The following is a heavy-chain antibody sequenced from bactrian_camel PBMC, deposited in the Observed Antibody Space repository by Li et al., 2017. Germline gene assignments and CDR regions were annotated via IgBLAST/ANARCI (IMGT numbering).Heavy chain of an antibody. CDR3: ASAAYHSNWARLEKRYYSY. D-gene: IGHD6*01. CDR2: IDSDDIA. Sequence: QVQLVESGGGSVQAGGSLRLSCAASGVTVSRPCMGWFRQAPGKEREGIAVIDSDDIATYANSVLGRFTISKDNERNTLALQMNSLKPEDSAMYYCASAAYHSNWARLEKRYYSYWGQGTQVTVS. J-gene: IGHJ4*01. V-gene: IGHV3S55*01. CDR1: GVTVSRPC.